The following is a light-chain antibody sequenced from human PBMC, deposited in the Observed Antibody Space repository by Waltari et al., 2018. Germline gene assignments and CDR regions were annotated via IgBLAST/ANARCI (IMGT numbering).Light chain of an antibody. Sequence: QSALTQPASVSGSPGQSITISCTGTSIYLGGNHYVSWYQQHPDKAPKLLIYDVTNRPSGVSNRFSGSKSGNTASLIISGLQAEDEADYYCSSYSSSGTLYVFGSGTKVTVL. CDR1: SIYLGGNHY. CDR3: SSYSSSGTLYV. J-gene: IGLJ1*01. CDR2: DVT. V-gene: IGLV2-14*03.